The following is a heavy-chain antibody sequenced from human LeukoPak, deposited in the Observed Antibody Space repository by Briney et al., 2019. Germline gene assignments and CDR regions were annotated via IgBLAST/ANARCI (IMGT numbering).Heavy chain of an antibody. V-gene: IGHV3-23*01. D-gene: IGHD2-2*01. CDR3: AKDQGQAVVPRRFDY. CDR2: IYYSGGNT. J-gene: IGHJ4*02. CDR1: GFTFSSYA. Sequence: GGSLRLSCAASGFTFSSYAMSWVRQAPGKGLEWVSAIYYSGGNTYSADSVKGRFTISRDNAKNTLYLQMNSLRAEDTAVYYCAKDQGQAVVPRRFDYWGQGTLVTVSS.